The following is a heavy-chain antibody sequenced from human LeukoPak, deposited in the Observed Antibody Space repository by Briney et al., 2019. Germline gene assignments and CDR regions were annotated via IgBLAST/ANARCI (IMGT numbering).Heavy chain of an antibody. CDR3: ALHSSLDY. CDR1: GGSFSGYY. CDR2: INHSGST. J-gene: IGHJ4*02. Sequence: PSETLSLTCAVYGGSFSGYYWSWIRQPPGKGLEWIGEINHSGSTNYNPSLESRVTISVDTSKNQFSLKLSSVTAADTAVYYCALHSSLDYWGQGALVTVSS. D-gene: IGHD6-13*01. V-gene: IGHV4-34*01.